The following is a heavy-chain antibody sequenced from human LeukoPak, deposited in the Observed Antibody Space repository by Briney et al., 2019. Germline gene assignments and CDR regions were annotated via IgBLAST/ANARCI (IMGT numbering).Heavy chain of an antibody. D-gene: IGHD5-12*01. Sequence: ASVKVSCKASGYTFTGYYMHWVRQAPGQGLEWMGWINPNSGGTNYAQKFQGRVTMTRDTSIGTAYMELRRLRSDDTAVYYCARDVDIVARYFDYWGQGTLVTVSS. CDR2: INPNSGGT. J-gene: IGHJ4*02. CDR1: GYTFTGYY. V-gene: IGHV1-2*02. CDR3: ARDVDIVARYFDY.